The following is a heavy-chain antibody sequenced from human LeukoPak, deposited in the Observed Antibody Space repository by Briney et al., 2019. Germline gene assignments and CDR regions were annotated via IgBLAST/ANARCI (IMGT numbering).Heavy chain of an antibody. CDR3: ARKAGYCSSTSCSHYWYFDL. CDR2: INHSGST. D-gene: IGHD2-2*01. J-gene: IGHJ2*01. V-gene: IGHV4-34*01. Sequence: SETLSLTCAVYGGSFSGYYWSWIRQPPGKGLEWIGEINHSGSTNYNPSLKSRVTISVDTSKNQFSLKLSSVTAADTAVYYRARKAGYCSSTSCSHYWYFDLWGRGTLVTVSS. CDR1: GGSFSGYY.